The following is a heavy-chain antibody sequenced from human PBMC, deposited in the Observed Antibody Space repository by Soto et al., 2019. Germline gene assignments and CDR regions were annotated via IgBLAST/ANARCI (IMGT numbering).Heavy chain of an antibody. CDR1: RVAFSKFI. CDR2: IIPIFGTA. CDR3: AKVRYSSPMGYYYGMDV. Sequence: ASVKVSCKAARVAFSKFIVTWVRQAPGLGLEWVGGIIPIFGTANYAQKFQGRVTITADESTSTSYMEVNNLRSEDTAVYYCAKVRYSSPMGYYYGMDVWGQGTTVTVSS. D-gene: IGHD6-19*01. V-gene: IGHV1-69*13. J-gene: IGHJ6*02.